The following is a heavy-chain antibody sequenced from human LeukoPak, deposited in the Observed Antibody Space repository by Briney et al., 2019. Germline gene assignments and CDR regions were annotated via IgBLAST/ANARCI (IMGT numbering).Heavy chain of an antibody. Sequence: LRLSCAASGFTFSDYYMSWIRQPPGKGLEWIGEIYHSGSTNYNPSLKSRVTISVDKSKNQFSLKLSSVTAADTAVYYCTASCDTSGYSFSWGQGTLVTVSS. V-gene: IGHV4-34*03. D-gene: IGHD3-22*01. CDR1: GFTFSDYY. J-gene: IGHJ5*02. CDR2: IYHSGST. CDR3: TASCDTSGYSFS.